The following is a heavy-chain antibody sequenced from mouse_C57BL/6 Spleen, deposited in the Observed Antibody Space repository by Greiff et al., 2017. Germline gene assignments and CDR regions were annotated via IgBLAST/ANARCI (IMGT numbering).Heavy chain of an antibody. CDR3: ARGVHYYGSSYWYFDV. CDR2: ISYDGSN. D-gene: IGHD1-1*01. Sequence: EVKLVESGPGLVKPSQSLSLTCSVTGYSITSGYYWNWIRQFPGNKLEWMGYISYDGSNNYNPSLKNRISITRDTSKNQFFLKLNSVTTEDTATYYCARGVHYYGSSYWYFDVWGTGTTVTVSS. V-gene: IGHV3-6*01. J-gene: IGHJ1*03. CDR1: GYSITSGYY.